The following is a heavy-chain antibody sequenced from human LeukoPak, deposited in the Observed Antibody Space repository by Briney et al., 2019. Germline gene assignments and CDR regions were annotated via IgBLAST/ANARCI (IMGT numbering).Heavy chain of an antibody. CDR1: GFTFSGSA. J-gene: IGHJ4*02. CDR3: TRHPPYCTNGVCYFDY. Sequence: GGSLRLSCAASGFTFSGSAMHWVRQASGEGLEWVGRIRSKANSYATAYAASVKGRFTISRDDSKNTAYLQMNSLKTEDTAVYYCTRHPPYCTNGVCYFDYWGQGTLVTVSS. CDR2: IRSKANSYAT. D-gene: IGHD2-8*01. V-gene: IGHV3-73*01.